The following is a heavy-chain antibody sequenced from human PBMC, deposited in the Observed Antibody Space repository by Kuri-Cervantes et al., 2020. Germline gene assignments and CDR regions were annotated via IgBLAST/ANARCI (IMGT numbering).Heavy chain of an antibody. V-gene: IGHV1-8*01. CDR2: MNPDSGNT. CDR3: ARGPKDERFLEWFTPYYMDV. D-gene: IGHD3-3*01. Sequence: ASVKVSCKASGYTFTSYDINWVRQATGQGLEWMGWMNPDSGNTGYAQKFQGRVTMTRNTSMSTAYMELSSLRSEDTAVYYCARGPKDERFLEWFTPYYMDVWGKGTTVTVSS. CDR1: GYTFTSYD. J-gene: IGHJ6*03.